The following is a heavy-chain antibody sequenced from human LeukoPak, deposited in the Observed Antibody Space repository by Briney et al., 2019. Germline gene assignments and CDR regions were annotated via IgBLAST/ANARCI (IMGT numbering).Heavy chain of an antibody. CDR3: ARDVLPVIVVVPAVMNGVDC. D-gene: IGHD2-2*01. J-gene: IGHJ4*01. CDR2: IWYDGSNK. CDR1: GFTFSSYG. Sequence: GGSVRLSCAASGFTFSSYGMHWARQAPGKGLEWVAVIWYDGSNKYYADSVKGRFTISRDNSKNTLYLQMNSLRAEDTAVYYCARDVLPVIVVVPAVMNGVDCWGQGRLVSVSS. V-gene: IGHV3-33*01.